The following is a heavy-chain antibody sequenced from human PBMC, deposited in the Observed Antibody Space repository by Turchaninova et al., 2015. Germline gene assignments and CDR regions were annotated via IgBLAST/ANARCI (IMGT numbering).Heavy chain of an antibody. CDR2: IGSAGSVI. V-gene: IGHV3-48*04. D-gene: IGHD1-14*01. Sequence: LVESGGGLVQPGGSLRLSCVASGFTFSSYNMNWVRRAPGKGLERLSFIGSAGSVIYYADSVKGRFIISRDNAKNSLYLQVNSLRVEDTAVSYCARDAPGXGALXXWGQGTMVTXSS. J-gene: IGHJ3*02. CDR3: ARDAPGXGALXX. CDR1: GFTFSSYN.